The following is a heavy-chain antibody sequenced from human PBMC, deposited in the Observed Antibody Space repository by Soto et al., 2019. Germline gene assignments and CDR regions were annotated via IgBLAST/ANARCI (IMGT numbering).Heavy chain of an antibody. Sequence: GGSLRLSCAASGFTFSTYAVGWVRQAPGKGLEWVSGISASGGSAYYADSVKGRFTISRDNSRNTLYLQMNSLGVEDTALYYCELSKTGSYFDYWGQGSLVTVSS. CDR1: GFTFSTYA. J-gene: IGHJ4*02. CDR2: ISASGGSA. D-gene: IGHD1-26*01. CDR3: ELSKTGSYFDY. V-gene: IGHV3-23*01.